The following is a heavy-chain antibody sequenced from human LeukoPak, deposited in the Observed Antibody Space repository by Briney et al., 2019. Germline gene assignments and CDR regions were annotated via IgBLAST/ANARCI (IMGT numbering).Heavy chain of an antibody. V-gene: IGHV4-34*01. J-gene: IGHJ4*02. CDR3: ARETAELGRSFDY. D-gene: IGHD6-6*01. CDR1: GGSLSGYY. Sequence: SETLSLTCAVYGGSLSGYYWSWIRQPPGKGLEWIGQINHSGSTDHNPALRSRVTISVDTSKNQFSLKLTSVTAADTAVYYCARETAELGRSFDYWGQGAQVTVSS. CDR2: INHSGST.